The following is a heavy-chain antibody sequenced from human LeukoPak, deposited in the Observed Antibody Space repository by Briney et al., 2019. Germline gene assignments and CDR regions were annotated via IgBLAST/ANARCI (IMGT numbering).Heavy chain of an antibody. V-gene: IGHV1-46*01. CDR3: AKATVEQYYYYYYMDV. J-gene: IGHJ6*03. CDR1: GYTFTSHY. Sequence: ASVKVSCKASGYTFTSHYMHWVRQAPGQGLEWMGIINPSGGSTSYAQRFQGRVTMTRDMSTSTAYMELSSLRSEDTAVYYCAKATVEQYYYYYYMDVWGKGTTVTVSS. D-gene: IGHD4-23*01. CDR2: INPSGGST.